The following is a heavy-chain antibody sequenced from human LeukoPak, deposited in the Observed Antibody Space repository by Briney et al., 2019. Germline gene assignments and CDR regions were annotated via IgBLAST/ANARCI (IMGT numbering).Heavy chain of an antibody. CDR1: GFTFSSYE. CDR3: VRVLTVTFDS. CDR2: ISSSGSTK. Sequence: GGSLRLSCAASGFTFSSYEMNWVRQAPGKGLEWVSYISSSGSTKHYADSVKGRFTVSRDNAKNSLYMQMNSLRAEDTAVYYCVRVLTVTFDSWGQGTLVTVSS. V-gene: IGHV3-48*03. D-gene: IGHD4-17*01. J-gene: IGHJ4*02.